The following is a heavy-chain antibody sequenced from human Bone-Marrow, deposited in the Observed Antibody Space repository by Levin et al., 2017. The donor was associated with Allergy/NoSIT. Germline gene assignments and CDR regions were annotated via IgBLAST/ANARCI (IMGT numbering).Heavy chain of an antibody. J-gene: IGHJ4*02. D-gene: IGHD3-16*02. CDR3: ARTMSTFGGVIAPHFDY. V-gene: IGHV1-69*06. CDR1: GGTFSSYA. CDR2: IIPIFGTA. Sequence: KISCKASGGTFSSYAISWVRQAPGQGLEWMGGIIPIFGTANYAQKFQGRVTITADKSTSTAYMELSSLRSEDTAVYYWARTMSTFGGVIAPHFDYWGQGTLVTVS.